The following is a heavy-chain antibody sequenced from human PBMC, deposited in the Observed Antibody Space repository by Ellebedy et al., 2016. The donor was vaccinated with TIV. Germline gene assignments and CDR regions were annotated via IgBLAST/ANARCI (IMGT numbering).Heavy chain of an antibody. J-gene: IGHJ5*02. Sequence: GESLKISXAASGFTFSSYGMHWVRQAPGKGLEWVAVISYDGSNKYYADSVKGRFTISRDNSKNTLYLQMNSLRAEDTAVYYCAKVGGGSYFEGWFDPWGQGTLVTVSS. CDR1: GFTFSSYG. CDR2: ISYDGSNK. CDR3: AKVGGGSYFEGWFDP. V-gene: IGHV3-30*18. D-gene: IGHD1-26*01.